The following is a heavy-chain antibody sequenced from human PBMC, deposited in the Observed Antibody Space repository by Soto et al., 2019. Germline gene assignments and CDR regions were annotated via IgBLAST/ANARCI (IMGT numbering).Heavy chain of an antibody. CDR1: GYTFTSYY. Sequence: QVQLVQSGAEVKKPGASVKVSCKASGYTFTSYYMHWVRQAPGQGLEWMGIITPSGGSTSYAQKFQGRVPMTKDTSTSTVYMELSSRRSEDTAVYYCARGVVVVAATLFDPWGQGTLVTVSS. D-gene: IGHD2-15*01. CDR2: ITPSGGST. V-gene: IGHV1-46*03. CDR3: ARGVVVVAATLFDP. J-gene: IGHJ5*02.